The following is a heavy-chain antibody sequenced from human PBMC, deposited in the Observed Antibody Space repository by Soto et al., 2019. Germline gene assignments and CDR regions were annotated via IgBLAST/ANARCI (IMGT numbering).Heavy chain of an antibody. Sequence: CVPTLVNPTQTLTLTCTFSGFSLSTSGMRVSWIRQPPGKALEWLARIDWDDDKFYSTSLKTRLTISKDTSKNQVVLTMTNMDPVDTATYYCARMGIAAAGTGSDWFDPWGQGTLVTAPQ. CDR3: ARMGIAAAGTGSDWFDP. V-gene: IGHV2-70*04. CDR2: IDWDDDK. CDR1: GFSLSTSGMR. J-gene: IGHJ5*02. D-gene: IGHD6-13*01.